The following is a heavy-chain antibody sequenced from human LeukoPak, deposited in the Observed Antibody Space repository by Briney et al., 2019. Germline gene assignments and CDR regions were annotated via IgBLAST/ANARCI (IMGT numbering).Heavy chain of an antibody. D-gene: IGHD5-12*01. Sequence: GGSLRLSCEASGFTFSSYWMHWVRQVPGKGLVWVSRINSDGIITNYADSVKGRFTISGDNAKNTLYLQMNSLRVEDTAVYYCARVWLPGWGQGTLVTVSS. CDR1: GFTFSSYW. J-gene: IGHJ4*02. CDR3: ARVWLPG. CDR2: INSDGIIT. V-gene: IGHV3-74*01.